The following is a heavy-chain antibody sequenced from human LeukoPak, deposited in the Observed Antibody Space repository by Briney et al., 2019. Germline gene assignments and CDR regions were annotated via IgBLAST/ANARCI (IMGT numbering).Heavy chain of an antibody. CDR3: ARGRSNAMDV. V-gene: IGHV3-48*04. J-gene: IGHJ6*02. CDR2: ISSSSSTI. CDR1: GFTLSSYS. Sequence: GGSLRLSCASSGFTLSSYSMSWVRQAPGKGLEWVSYISSSSSTIYYADSVKGRFTISRDNAKNSLYLQMNSLRAEDTAVYYCARGRSNAMDVWGQGTTVTVSS.